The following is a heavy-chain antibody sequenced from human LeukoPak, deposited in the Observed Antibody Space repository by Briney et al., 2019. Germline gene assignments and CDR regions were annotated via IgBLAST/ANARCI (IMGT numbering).Heavy chain of an antibody. CDR2: ISSSGST. CDR1: GDSISSGDYY. Sequence: SETLSLTCTVSGDSISSGDYYWSWIRQPAGKGLEWIGRISSSGSTNYNPSLKSRVTISVDTSKNQFSLKLSSVTAADTAVYYCARASITSEVDYWGQGTLVTVSS. CDR3: ARASITSEVDY. V-gene: IGHV4-61*02. J-gene: IGHJ4*02. D-gene: IGHD3-10*01.